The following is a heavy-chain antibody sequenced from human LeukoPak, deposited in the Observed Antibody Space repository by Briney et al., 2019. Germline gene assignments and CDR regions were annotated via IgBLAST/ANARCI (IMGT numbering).Heavy chain of an antibody. D-gene: IGHD1-26*01. J-gene: IGHJ4*02. Sequence: GGSLRLSCVASGFTFRNYGMHWVRQAPGKGLEWVAVIWYDGSNEHYADSVKGRFAISRDNSKNTLSLQMNSLRVGDSAVCYCVKDRLGGIVGQLDHWGQGTLVTVSS. CDR3: VKDRLGGIVGQLDH. CDR1: GFTFRNYG. CDR2: IWYDGSNE. V-gene: IGHV3-33*03.